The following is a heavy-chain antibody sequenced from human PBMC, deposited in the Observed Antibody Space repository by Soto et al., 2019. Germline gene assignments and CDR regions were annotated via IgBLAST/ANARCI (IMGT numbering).Heavy chain of an antibody. CDR2: ISGSGGST. V-gene: IGHV3-23*01. CDR3: ASRYCSGGSCYSARDYYYYYMDV. Sequence: PGGSLRLSCAASGFTFSSYAMSWVRQAPGKGLEWVSAISGSGGSTYYADSVKGRFTISRDNSKNTLYLQMNSLRAEDTAVYYCASRYCSGGSCYSARDYYYYYMDVWGKGTTVTVSS. J-gene: IGHJ6*03. CDR1: GFTFSSYA. D-gene: IGHD2-15*01.